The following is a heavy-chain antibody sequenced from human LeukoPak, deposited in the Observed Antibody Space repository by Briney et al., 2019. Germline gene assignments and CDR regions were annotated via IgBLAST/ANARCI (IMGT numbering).Heavy chain of an antibody. CDR3: ERQSSSSSHYRGMDV. Sequence: SQTLSLTGAISGDSVSSNSATWNWSRQSPSRGIEWLGRTYYRSKWYNDYGLSVKGRVPSNPGTSKDQFSLLLDSVTPEDTAVYYCERQSSSSSHYRGMDVWGQGTTVTVSS. V-gene: IGHV6-1*01. CDR1: GDSVSSNSAT. J-gene: IGHJ6*02. D-gene: IGHD6-6*01. CDR2: TYYRSKWYN.